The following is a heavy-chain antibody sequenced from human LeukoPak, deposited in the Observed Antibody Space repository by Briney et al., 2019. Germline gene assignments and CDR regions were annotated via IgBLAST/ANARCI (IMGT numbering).Heavy chain of an antibody. V-gene: IGHV3-23*01. D-gene: IGHD1-1*01. J-gene: IGHJ3*02. Sequence: GGSLRLSCAASGFTFSSYAMSWVRQAPGKGLEWVSAISGGGGATFYADSVKGRFTISRDNSKNTLYLQMNGLRAEDTAVYYCAKDRRGNAPRGAFDIWGQGTMVTVSS. CDR3: AKDRRGNAPRGAFDI. CDR2: ISGGGGAT. CDR1: GFTFSSYA.